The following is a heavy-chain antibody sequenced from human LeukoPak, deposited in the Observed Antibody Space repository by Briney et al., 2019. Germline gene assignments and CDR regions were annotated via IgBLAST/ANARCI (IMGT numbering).Heavy chain of an antibody. V-gene: IGHV3-23*01. D-gene: IGHD6-13*01. CDR2: ITRSGETT. Sequence: GGSLRLSCAASGVTFNNYALAWVRQAPGKGLGWGSGITRSGETTYYAESVRGGVTISRDNFRNTLYLQMTTLRVGDSAVYSCARSPDVSQQSHGQPSYSDYWGQGTLVTVSS. J-gene: IGHJ4*02. CDR1: GVTFNNYA. CDR3: ARSPDVSQQSHGQPSYSDY.